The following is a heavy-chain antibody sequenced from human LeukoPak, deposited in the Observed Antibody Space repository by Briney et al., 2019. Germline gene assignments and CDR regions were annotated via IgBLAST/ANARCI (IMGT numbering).Heavy chain of an antibody. V-gene: IGHV3-7*01. CDR2: IKEDGSQK. CDR1: GFTFSSHW. J-gene: IGHJ5*02. Sequence: GGSLRLSCAASGFTFSSHWMSWVRQAPGKGLEWVANIKEDGSQKYYVDSVKGRFTISKDNAKNSLYLQMNSLRAEDTAVYYCARALISLVRGATDWFDPWGQGTLVTVSS. CDR3: ARALISLVRGATDWFDP. D-gene: IGHD3-10*01.